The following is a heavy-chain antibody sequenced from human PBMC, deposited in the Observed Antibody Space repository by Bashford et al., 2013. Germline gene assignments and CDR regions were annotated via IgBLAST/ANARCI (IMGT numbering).Heavy chain of an antibody. CDR3: ARYRSLDY. J-gene: IGHJ4*02. Sequence: VRQAPGKGLEWVANIKQDGSEKNYVDSVKGRFTISRDNAKNSLYLQMNSLRAEDTALYYCARYRSLDYWGQGTLVTGLL. CDR2: IKQDGSEK. D-gene: IGHD3-16*02. V-gene: IGHV3-7*01.